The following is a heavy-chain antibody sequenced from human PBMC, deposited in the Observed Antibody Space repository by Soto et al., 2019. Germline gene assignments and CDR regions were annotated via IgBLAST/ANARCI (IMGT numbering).Heavy chain of an antibody. CDR2: ISGSGGST. CDR1: GFTFSSYA. Sequence: WGSLRRSCAASGFTFSSYAMSWVRQAPGKGLEWVSAISGSGGSTYYADSVKGRFTISRDNSKNTLYLQMSSLRAEDTAVYYSVNSPWGGSSGPSSAFDIWGQGTMVAVS. D-gene: IGHD3-22*01. CDR3: VNSPWGGSSGPSSAFDI. V-gene: IGHV3-23*01. J-gene: IGHJ3*02.